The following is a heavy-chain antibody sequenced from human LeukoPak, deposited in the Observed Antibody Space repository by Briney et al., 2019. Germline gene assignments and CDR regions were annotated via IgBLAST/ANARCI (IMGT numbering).Heavy chain of an antibody. CDR1: GFTFSSYW. Sequence: GGSLRLSCAASGFTFSSYWMHWVRQAPGKGLVWVSRINSDGSSTSYADSVKGRFTISRDNAKNTLYLQMNGLRAEDTAVYYCARGTGYPYYYYYMDVWGKGTTVTVSS. CDR2: INSDGSST. D-gene: IGHD1-1*01. CDR3: ARGTGYPYYYYYMDV. V-gene: IGHV3-74*01. J-gene: IGHJ6*03.